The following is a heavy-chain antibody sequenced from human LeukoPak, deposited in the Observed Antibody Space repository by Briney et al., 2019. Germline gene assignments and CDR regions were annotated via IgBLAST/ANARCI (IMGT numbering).Heavy chain of an antibody. CDR2: ISGSGDST. V-gene: IGHV3-23*01. D-gene: IGHD3-10*02. CDR3: AKDSPVCSF. J-gene: IGHJ4*02. Sequence: PGESLRLTCAASGFTFSSHAMSWVRQAPGKGLEWVSAISGSGDSTYYADFVKGRFTISRDDSKNTLYLQMNSLRAEDTAVYYCAKDSPVCSFWGQGTLVTVSS. CDR1: GFTFSSHA.